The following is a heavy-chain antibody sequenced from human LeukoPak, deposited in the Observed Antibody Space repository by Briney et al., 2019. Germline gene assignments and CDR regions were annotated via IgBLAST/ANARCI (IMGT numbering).Heavy chain of an antibody. V-gene: IGHV3-7*01. CDR2: IKQDGSEK. J-gene: IGHJ3*02. CDR3: VRENYYEVTGFDI. CDR1: RFTFSSYW. Sequence: GGSLRLSCAASRFTFSSYWMSWVRQAPGKGLEWVANIKQDGSEKYYVDSVKGRFTISRDNAKNTLYLQMNSLRAEDTAVYYCVRENYYEVTGFDIWGQGTMVTVSS. D-gene: IGHD3-22*01.